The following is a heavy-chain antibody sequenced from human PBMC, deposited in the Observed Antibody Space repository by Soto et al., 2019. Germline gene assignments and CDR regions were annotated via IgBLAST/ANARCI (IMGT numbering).Heavy chain of an antibody. Sequence: VGSLRLSCAVSGFTFSSYGMHWVRQAPGKGLEWVAVISYDGSNKYDTDSVKGRFTISRDNTKDSLYLQMNSLRAEDTAIYYCARGSAFIGLDYWGQGTPVTVSS. D-gene: IGHD1-26*01. CDR2: ISYDGSNK. V-gene: IGHV3-30*03. CDR3: ARGSAFIGLDY. CDR1: GFTFSSYG. J-gene: IGHJ4*02.